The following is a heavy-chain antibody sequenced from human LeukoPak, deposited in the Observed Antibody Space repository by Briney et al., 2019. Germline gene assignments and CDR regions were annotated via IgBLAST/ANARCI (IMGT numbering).Heavy chain of an antibody. CDR2: TKPDGSAE. CDR1: GFTFRNYW. CDR3: ARDGGLNTNFDC. D-gene: IGHD2-15*01. V-gene: IGHV3-7*01. Sequence: GGSLRLSCAASGFTFRNYWMGWVRQAPGKGLEWVANTKPDGSAEYYADSVRGRFTTSRDNANNFLYLQMNSLRAEDTAVYYCARDGGLNTNFDCWGQGTLVTVSS. J-gene: IGHJ4*02.